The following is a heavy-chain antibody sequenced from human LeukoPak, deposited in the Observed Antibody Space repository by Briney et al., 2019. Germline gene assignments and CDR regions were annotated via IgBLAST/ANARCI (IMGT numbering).Heavy chain of an antibody. Sequence: GGSLSLSCTASGFTFNRDWTAWVRQAPGKGLEWVANIKEDGSEKNYVDSVKGRFTISRDNAENSVYLQMNDLRAEDTGVYYCVTKEPSTSGWSYWGQGTLVTVSS. CDR1: GFTFNRDW. V-gene: IGHV3-7*01. CDR2: IKEDGSEK. J-gene: IGHJ4*02. CDR3: VTKEPSTSGWSY. D-gene: IGHD6-19*01.